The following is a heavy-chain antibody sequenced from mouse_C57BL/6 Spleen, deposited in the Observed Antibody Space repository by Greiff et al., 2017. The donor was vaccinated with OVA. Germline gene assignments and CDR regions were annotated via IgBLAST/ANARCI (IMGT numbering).Heavy chain of an antibody. J-gene: IGHJ3*01. CDR2: ISYDGSN. CDR1: GYSITSGYY. D-gene: IGHD4-1*01. Sequence: ESGPGLVKPSQSLSLTCSVTGYSITSGYYWNWIRQFPGNKLEWMGYISYDGSNNYNPSLKNRISITRDTSKNQFFLKLNSVTTEDTATYYCARGILGGFAYWGQGTLVTVSA. CDR3: ARGILGGFAY. V-gene: IGHV3-6*01.